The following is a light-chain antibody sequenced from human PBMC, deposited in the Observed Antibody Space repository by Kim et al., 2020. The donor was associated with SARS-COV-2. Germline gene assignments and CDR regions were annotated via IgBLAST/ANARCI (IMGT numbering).Light chain of an antibody. J-gene: IGLJ1*01. CDR1: CLRSYY. Sequence: GQAVRITCKGNCLRSYYASGYQQKPGQTPVLVIYGKNNRPSGIPDRFSGSSSGNTASLTITGARAEDEADYYCNSRDSSGNHLGVFGTGTKVTVL. CDR2: GKN. V-gene: IGLV3-19*01. CDR3: NSRDSSGNHLGV.